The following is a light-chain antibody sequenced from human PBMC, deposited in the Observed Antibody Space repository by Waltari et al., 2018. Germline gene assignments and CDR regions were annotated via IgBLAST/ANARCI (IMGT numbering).Light chain of an antibody. CDR3: QQYYSSPYT. CDR1: QSVLYSSNNKDY. V-gene: IGKV4-1*01. CDR2: WAS. J-gene: IGKJ2*01. Sequence: DIVMTQSPDSLAVSLGERATINCKSSQSVLYSSNNKDYLAWYQRKPGQPPKLLISWASTRESGVPDRFSGSGSGTDFTLTISGLQAEDVTVYYCQQYYSSPYTFGQGTKLEIK.